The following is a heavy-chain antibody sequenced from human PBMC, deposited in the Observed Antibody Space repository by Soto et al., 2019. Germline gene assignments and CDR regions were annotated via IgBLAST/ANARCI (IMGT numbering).Heavy chain of an antibody. Sequence: SETLSLTCTISNGSIGSYYWTWIRQPPGKGPEWIGHIYYSGSTNYNPSLKSRLTLSLDTSKNQFSLKLTSVTAADTAVYYCARVGRLITAAGLLDAWGQGTLVTVSS. CDR2: IYYSGST. CDR3: ARVGRLITAAGLLDA. V-gene: IGHV4-59*01. J-gene: IGHJ5*02. CDR1: NGSIGSYY. D-gene: IGHD6-13*01.